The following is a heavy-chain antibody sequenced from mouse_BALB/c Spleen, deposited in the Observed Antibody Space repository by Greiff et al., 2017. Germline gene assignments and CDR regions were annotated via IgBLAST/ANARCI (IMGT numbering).Heavy chain of an antibody. CDR3: AREMGD. D-gene: IGHD2-3*01. CDR2: ISYSGST. Sequence: VQLKESGPGLVKPSQSLSLTCTVTGYSITSDYAWNWIRQFPGNKLEWMGYISYSGSTSYNPSLKSRISITRDTSKNRFFLQLNSVTTEDTATYYCAREMGDWGQGTLVTVSA. J-gene: IGHJ3*01. V-gene: IGHV3-2*02. CDR1: GYSITSDYA.